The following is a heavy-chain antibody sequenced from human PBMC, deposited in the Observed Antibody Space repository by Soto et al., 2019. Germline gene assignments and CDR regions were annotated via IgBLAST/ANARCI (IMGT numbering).Heavy chain of an antibody. CDR3: AKAAAGTHYYYYGMDV. D-gene: IGHD6-13*01. J-gene: IGHJ6*02. V-gene: IGHV1-46*01. CDR1: GYTFTSYY. Sequence: ASVKVSCKAPGYTFTSYYMHWVRQAPGQGLEWMGIINPSGGSTSYAQKFQGRVTMTRDTSTSTVYMELSSLRSEDTAVYYCAKAAAGTHYYYYGMDVWGQGTTVTVSS. CDR2: INPSGGST.